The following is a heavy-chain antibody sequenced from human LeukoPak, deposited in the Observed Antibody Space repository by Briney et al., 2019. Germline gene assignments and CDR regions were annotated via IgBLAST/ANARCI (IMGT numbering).Heavy chain of an antibody. J-gene: IGHJ4*02. V-gene: IGHV4-59*01. CDR2: IYYSGST. CDR1: GASISSYY. Sequence: SETLSLTCNVSGASISSYYWSWIRQPPGKGLEWVWYIYYSGSTNYNPPLQSRVTISVDTSKNQFSLKLTSVTAADTAVYYCARDGVITFGGVIGYFDYWGQGALVTVSS. CDR3: ARDGVITFGGVIGYFDY. D-gene: IGHD3-16*02.